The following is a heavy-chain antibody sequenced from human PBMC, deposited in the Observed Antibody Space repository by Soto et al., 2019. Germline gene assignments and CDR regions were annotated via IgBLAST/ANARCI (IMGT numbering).Heavy chain of an antibody. CDR2: VYDSVNYDSGRT. CDR1: RGYVRSRHYN. D-gene: IGHD2-8*01. J-gene: IGHJ3*02. V-gene: IGHV4-61*01. CDR3: ARESDSWDDDYMLTFDI. Sequence: SQTRSLSCTVSRGYVRSRHYNWSCIRQSAGTGLECSGYVYDSVNYDSGRTNYNPSLKSRVTISLDTYKNPSSLNLTAVTAADTAVYYCARESDSWDDDYMLTFDIGLKGRKVT.